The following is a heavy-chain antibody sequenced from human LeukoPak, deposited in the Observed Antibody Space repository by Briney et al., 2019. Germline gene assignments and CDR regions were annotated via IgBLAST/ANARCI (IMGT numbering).Heavy chain of an antibody. J-gene: IGHJ4*02. V-gene: IGHV3-23*01. D-gene: IGHD2-2*02. Sequence: GGSLRLSCAASAFTFSNYASGWVRQAPGKGLEGVSAISCSGCNTYYADSVKGRFPISRENSKNTLYLQMNSLRAEDTAIYYCVKEDQYCGSTGCYTVGFDYWGQGTLVTVSS. CDR2: ISCSGCNT. CDR1: AFTFSNYA. CDR3: VKEDQYCGSTGCYTVGFDY.